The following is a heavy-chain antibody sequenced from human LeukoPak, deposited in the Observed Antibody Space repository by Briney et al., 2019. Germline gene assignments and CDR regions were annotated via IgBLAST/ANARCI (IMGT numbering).Heavy chain of an antibody. CDR3: ARHGTVVSRGTFDP. D-gene: IGHD1-1*01. J-gene: IGHJ5*02. CDR2: IFYSGNT. V-gene: IGHV4-39*01. CDR1: GGSISSSSYY. Sequence: SETLSLTSTVSGGSISSSSYYWAWIRQPPGKGLEWIGSIFYSGNTYYNPSLKSRVTISVDTSKNQFSLKLSSVTAADTTVYYCARHGTVVSRGTFDPWGQGTLVTVSS.